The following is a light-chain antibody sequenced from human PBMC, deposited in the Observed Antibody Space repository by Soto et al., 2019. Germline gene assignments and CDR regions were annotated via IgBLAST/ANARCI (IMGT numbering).Light chain of an antibody. V-gene: IGKV3-15*01. CDR3: QQYNNWPWT. J-gene: IGKJ1*01. CDR2: GAS. Sequence: EIVMTQSPATLSVSPGERAPLSCRASQSVSSTLAWYQQKPGQAPRLLIYGASTRATGIPARFSGSGSGTEFTLTISRLQSEDFAVYYCQQYNNWPWTFGQGTKVEIK. CDR1: QSVSST.